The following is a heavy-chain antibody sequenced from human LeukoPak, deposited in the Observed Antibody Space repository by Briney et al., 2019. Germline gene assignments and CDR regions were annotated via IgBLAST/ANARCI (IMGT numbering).Heavy chain of an antibody. CDR1: GFTFSSYS. Sequence: GGSLRLSCAASGFTFSSYSMTWVRQAPGKGLEWASSISSSSSYIYYADSVKGRFTISRDNSKNTLYLQMNSLRAEDTAEYYCAKDGHDYGDYGPYWYFDLWGRGTLVTVSS. J-gene: IGHJ2*01. CDR2: ISSSSSYI. V-gene: IGHV3-21*04. D-gene: IGHD4-17*01. CDR3: AKDGHDYGDYGPYWYFDL.